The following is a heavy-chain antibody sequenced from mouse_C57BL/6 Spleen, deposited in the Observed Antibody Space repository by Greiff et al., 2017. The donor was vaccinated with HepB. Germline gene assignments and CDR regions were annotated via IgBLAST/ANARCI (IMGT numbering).Heavy chain of an antibody. CDR3: ARSDGYYGAMDY. D-gene: IGHD2-3*01. CDR2: INPSSGYT. V-gene: IGHV1-4*01. Sequence: QVQLQQSGAELARPGASVKMSCKASGYTFTSYTMHWVKQRPGQGLEWIGYINPSSGYTKYNQKFKDKATLTADKSSSTAYMQLSSLTSEDSAVYYCARSDGYYGAMDYWGQGTSVTVSS. J-gene: IGHJ4*01. CDR1: GYTFTSYT.